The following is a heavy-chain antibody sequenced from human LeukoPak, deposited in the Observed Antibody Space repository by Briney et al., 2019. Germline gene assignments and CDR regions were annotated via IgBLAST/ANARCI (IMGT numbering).Heavy chain of an antibody. CDR1: GGTFSSYA. CDR3: AREASGSSRPFDY. J-gene: IGHJ4*02. V-gene: IGHV1-69*01. Sequence: SSVKASCKASGGTFSSYAISWVRQAPGQGLEWMGGIIPIFGTANYAQKFQGRVTTTADESTSTAYMELSSLRSEDTAVYYCAREASGSSRPFDYWGQGTLVTVSS. D-gene: IGHD6-13*01. CDR2: IIPIFGTA.